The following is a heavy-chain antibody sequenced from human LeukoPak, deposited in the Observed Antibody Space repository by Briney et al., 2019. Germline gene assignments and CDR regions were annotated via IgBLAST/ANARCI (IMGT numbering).Heavy chain of an antibody. CDR2: IIPIFGTA. CDR3: AMTRGLFDP. J-gene: IGHJ5*02. Sequence: ASVKVSCKASGYTFTGYYMHWVRQAPGQGLEWMGGIIPIFGTANYAQKFQGRVTITADESTSTAYMELSSLRSEDTAVYYCAMTRGLFDPWGQGTLVTVSS. V-gene: IGHV1-69*13. CDR1: GYTFTGYY. D-gene: IGHD1-26*01.